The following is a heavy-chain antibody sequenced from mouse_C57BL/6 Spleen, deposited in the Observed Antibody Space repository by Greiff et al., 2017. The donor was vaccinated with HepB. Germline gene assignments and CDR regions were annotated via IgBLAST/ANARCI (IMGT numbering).Heavy chain of an antibody. CDR3: ARGGLRLEYAMDY. J-gene: IGHJ4*01. CDR1: GYSFTSYY. D-gene: IGHD3-2*02. Sequence: QVQLQQSGPELVKPGASVKISCKASGYSFTSYYIHWVKQRPGQGLEWIGWISPGSGNTKYNEKFNGKATLTADTSSSPAYMQRSSLAAEDSAVYYCARGGLRLEYAMDYWGQGTAVT. V-gene: IGHV1-66*01. CDR2: ISPGSGNT.